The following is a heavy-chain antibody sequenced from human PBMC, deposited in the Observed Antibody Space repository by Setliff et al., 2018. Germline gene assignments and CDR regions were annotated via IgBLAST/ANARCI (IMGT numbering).Heavy chain of an antibody. V-gene: IGHV4-39*01. Sequence: PSETLSLTCTVSGGSISSSSYYWGWIRQPPGKGLEWIGSIYYSGSTYYNPSLKSRVTISVDTSKNQFSLKLSSVTAADTAVYYCASWYYDFWSGYHIWGQGTMVTVSS. CDR3: ASWYYDFWSGYHI. J-gene: IGHJ3*02. CDR2: IYYSGST. CDR1: GGSISSSSYY. D-gene: IGHD3-3*01.